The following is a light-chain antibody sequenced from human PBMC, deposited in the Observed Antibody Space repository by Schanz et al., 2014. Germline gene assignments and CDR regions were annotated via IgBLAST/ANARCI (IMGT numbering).Light chain of an antibody. J-gene: IGLJ3*02. CDR3: CSYAGSTNLR. CDR1: SSDVGGYNY. CDR2: DVS. Sequence: QSALTQPRSVSGSPGQSVTISCTGTSSDVGGYNYVSWYQQHPGKAPKVMIYDVSERPSGVPDRFSGSKSGNTASLTISGLQADDEADYYCCSYAGSTNLRFGGGTKLTVL. V-gene: IGLV2-11*01.